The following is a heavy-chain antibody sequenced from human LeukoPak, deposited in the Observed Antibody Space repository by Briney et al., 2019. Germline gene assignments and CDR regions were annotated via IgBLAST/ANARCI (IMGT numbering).Heavy chain of an antibody. CDR1: GGSISTYF. D-gene: IGHD1-20*01. CDR2: IHYSGST. CDR3: ARRATITGDNSFDI. J-gene: IGHJ3*02. Sequence: PSETLSLTCTVSGGSISTYFWSWIRQPPGKRLEWIGNIHYSGSTNYNTSLKSRVTISVDTSKNQFSLKLSSVTAADTAVYYCARRATITGDNSFDIWGQGTMVTVAT. V-gene: IGHV4-59*08.